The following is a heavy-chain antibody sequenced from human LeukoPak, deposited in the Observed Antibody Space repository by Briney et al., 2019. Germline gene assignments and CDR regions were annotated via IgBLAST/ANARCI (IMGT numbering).Heavy chain of an antibody. CDR2: INHSGST. V-gene: IGHV4-34*01. D-gene: IGHD3-3*01. Sequence: SETLSLTCAVYGGSFSGYYWSWIRQPPGKGLEWIGEINHSGSTNYNPSLKSRVTISVDTSKNQFSLKLSSVTAADTAVYYCARATPAYYGFWSGYFDAFDIWGQGTMVTVSS. CDR1: GGSFSGYY. CDR3: ARATPAYYGFWSGYFDAFDI. J-gene: IGHJ3*02.